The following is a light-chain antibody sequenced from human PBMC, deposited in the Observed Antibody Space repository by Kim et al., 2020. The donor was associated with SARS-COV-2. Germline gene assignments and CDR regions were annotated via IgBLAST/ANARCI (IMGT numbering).Light chain of an antibody. CDR2: DVY. CDR3: SSWTTSFTRV. Sequence: GQWIAISCTGTSSDSGAFTYVSWYQQHPGEAPKLMIYDVYNRPSGISARFSASKSGNTASLTISGLQAEDEADYYCSSWTTSFTRVFGTGTKVTVL. V-gene: IGLV2-14*03. CDR1: SSDSGAFTY. J-gene: IGLJ1*01.